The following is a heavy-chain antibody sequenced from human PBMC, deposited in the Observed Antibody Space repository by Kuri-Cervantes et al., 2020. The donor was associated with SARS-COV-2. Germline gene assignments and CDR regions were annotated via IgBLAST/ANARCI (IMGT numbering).Heavy chain of an antibody. V-gene: IGHV3-53*01. CDR1: GFTVSSNY. CDR2: IYRGGST. CDR3: AREAYNYYYDSSGYLLGGAFDI. D-gene: IGHD3-22*01. J-gene: IGHJ3*02. Sequence: GESLKISCAASGFTVSSNYMSWVRQAPGKGLEWVSVIYRGGSTYYADSVKDRFTISRDNSKNTLYLQMNSMRAEDTAVYYCAREAYNYYYDSSGYLLGGAFDIWGQGTMVTVSS.